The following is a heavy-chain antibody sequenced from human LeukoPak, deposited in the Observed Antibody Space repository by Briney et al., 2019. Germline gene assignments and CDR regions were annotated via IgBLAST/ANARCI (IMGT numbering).Heavy chain of an antibody. CDR1: GFTVSSNY. CDR3: ARGRGCRDYDRPLDN. CDR2: ITSGGNT. V-gene: IGHV3-53*01. D-gene: IGHD5-12*01. Sequence: HTGGSLRLSCAASGFTVSSNYMDGVRQAPGKGLEWVSVITSGGNTYYADSVKGRLTTSRDNSENTLYVQMNILRAEDTAIYYCARGRGCRDYDRPLDNCGQGTLVTVSS. J-gene: IGHJ4*02.